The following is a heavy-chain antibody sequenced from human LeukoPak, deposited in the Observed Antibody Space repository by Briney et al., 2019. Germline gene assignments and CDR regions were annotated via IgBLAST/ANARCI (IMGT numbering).Heavy chain of an antibody. D-gene: IGHD3-10*01. V-gene: IGHV1-8*01. CDR2: MNPNSGRT. Sequence: ASVKVSCKASGYTLTSYDINWVRQATGQGLEWMGWMNPNSGRTGYAQNFQGRITITRNTSISTAYMELSSLRSEDTAVYYCTRDRFGEQPGGFDYWGQGTLVTVSS. CDR3: TRDRFGEQPGGFDY. CDR1: GYTLTSYD. J-gene: IGHJ4*02.